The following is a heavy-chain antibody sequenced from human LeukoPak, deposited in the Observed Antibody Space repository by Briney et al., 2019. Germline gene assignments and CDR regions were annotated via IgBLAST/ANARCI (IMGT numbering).Heavy chain of an antibody. CDR2: VDTSGST. CDR1: DGSISSAYR. CDR3: TSGEYTQGSDV. D-gene: IGHD4-17*01. J-gene: IGHJ3*01. V-gene: IGHV4-61*02. Sequence: SQTLSLTCTVSDGSISSAYRWTWIRQSAGKGLEWIGRVDTSGSTKYNPSLKSRVTISFDTSKNQFSLRLTSVTAADTAVYYCTSGEYTQGSDVWGQGRMVTVTS.